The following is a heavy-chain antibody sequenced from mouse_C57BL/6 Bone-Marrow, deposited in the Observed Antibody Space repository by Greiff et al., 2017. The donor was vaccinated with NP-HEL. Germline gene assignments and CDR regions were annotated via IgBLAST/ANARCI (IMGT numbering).Heavy chain of an antibody. V-gene: IGHV5-12*01. D-gene: IGHD1-1*01. CDR3: ARQYYYGSSSFAY. J-gene: IGHJ3*01. CDR2: ISNGGGST. CDR1: GFTFSDYY. Sequence: EVQLVESGGGLVQPGGSLKLSCAASGFTFSDYYMYWVRQTPEKRLEWVAYISNGGGSTYYPDTVKGRFTISRDNATNTLYLQMSRLKSEDTAMYYCARQYYYGSSSFAYWGQGTLVTVSA.